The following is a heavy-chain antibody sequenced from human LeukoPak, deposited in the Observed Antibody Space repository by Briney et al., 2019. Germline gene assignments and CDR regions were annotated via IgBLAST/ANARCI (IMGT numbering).Heavy chain of an antibody. J-gene: IGHJ4*02. V-gene: IGHV4-39*01. CDR1: GGSISSSSYY. CDR2: ISYAGST. D-gene: IGHD6-6*01. Sequence: SETLSLTCTVSGGSISSSSYYWGWIRQPPGKGLEWIGIISYAGSTYYKPSLKSRVTISADTSKNQLFLNLSSVTATDAAVYYCARMFSYSGLAGSDYSGQGTLVTVSS. CDR3: ARMFSYSGLAGSDY.